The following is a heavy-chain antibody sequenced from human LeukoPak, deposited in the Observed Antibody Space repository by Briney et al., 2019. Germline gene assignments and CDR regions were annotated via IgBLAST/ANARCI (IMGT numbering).Heavy chain of an antibody. Sequence: SVKVSCKASGFTNSNSSVQWVRQARGQRPEWIGWIVVGTGKTNYAQRLQERVTITRDISTGTVDMELSSLRSEDTAVYYCAATSIRMVQRIIYYGKDVWGQGTTVTVSS. V-gene: IGHV1-58*01. D-gene: IGHD3-10*01. CDR1: GFTNSNSS. J-gene: IGHJ6*02. CDR2: IVVGTGKT. CDR3: AATSIRMVQRIIYYGKDV.